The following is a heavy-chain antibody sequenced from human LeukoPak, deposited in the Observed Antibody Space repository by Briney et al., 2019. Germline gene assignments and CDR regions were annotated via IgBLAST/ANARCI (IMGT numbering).Heavy chain of an antibody. D-gene: IGHD5-24*01. Sequence: PSQTLSLTCAVYGGSFSGYYWSWIRQPPGKGLEWIGEINHSGSTNYNPSLKSRVTISVDTSKNQFSLKLSSVTAADTAVYYCARGGDGYNLEYWGQGTLVTVSS. V-gene: IGHV4-34*01. CDR2: INHSGST. J-gene: IGHJ4*02. CDR3: ARGGDGYNLEY. CDR1: GGSFSGYY.